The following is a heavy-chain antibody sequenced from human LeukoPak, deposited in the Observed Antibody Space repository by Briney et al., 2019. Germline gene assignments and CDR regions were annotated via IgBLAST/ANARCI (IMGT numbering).Heavy chain of an antibody. CDR3: AREGSSYAPSQPFFFDY. V-gene: IGHV3-13*01. CDR2: FHTAGDT. J-gene: IGHJ4*02. Sequence: PGGSLRLSCAASGFTFSSYSMNWVRQATGKGLEWVSAFHTAGDTHYSGSVKGRFATSRDNAKKSLYLQMNSLRAEDTAVYYCAREGSSYAPSQPFFFDYWGQGSLVTVSS. D-gene: IGHD3-10*01. CDR1: GFTFSSYS.